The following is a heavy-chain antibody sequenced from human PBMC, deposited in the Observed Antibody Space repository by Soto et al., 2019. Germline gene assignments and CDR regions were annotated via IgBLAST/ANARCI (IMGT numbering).Heavy chain of an antibody. J-gene: IGHJ4*02. Sequence: QVQLQESGPGLVKPSETLSLTCTVSGDSISSYYWSWIRQPPGKGLEWIGYIYYSGSTNYNPSLKSRVTIAVDTSTNQFSLKLSSVTAADTAVYYCASRKGGLYHSDSWGQGTLVTVSS. CDR2: IYYSGST. D-gene: IGHD2-2*02. V-gene: IGHV4-59*01. CDR3: ASRKGGLYHSDS. CDR1: GDSISSYY.